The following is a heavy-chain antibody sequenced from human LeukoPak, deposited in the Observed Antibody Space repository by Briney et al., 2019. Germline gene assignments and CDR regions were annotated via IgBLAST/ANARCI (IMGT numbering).Heavy chain of an antibody. V-gene: IGHV4-39*01. Sequence: PSETLSLTCTVSGGSLSSSSYYWGWIRQPPRKGLEWIGSIYYSGSTYYNPSLKSRVTISVDTSKNQFSLKLSSVTAADTAVYYCARHKYYYDSSGYFVGYYYYYMDVWGKGTTVTISS. CDR2: IYYSGST. D-gene: IGHD3-22*01. CDR1: GGSLSSSSYY. J-gene: IGHJ6*03. CDR3: ARHKYYYDSSGYFVGYYYYYMDV.